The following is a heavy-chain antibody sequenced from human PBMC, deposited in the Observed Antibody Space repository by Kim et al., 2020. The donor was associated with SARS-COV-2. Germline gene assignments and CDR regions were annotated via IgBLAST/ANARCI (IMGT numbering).Heavy chain of an antibody. CDR1: GGSVSIGSYY. CDR2: IYYSGST. Sequence: SETLSLTCTVSGGSVSIGSYYWSWIRQPPGKGLEWIGYIYYSGSTNYNPSLKSRAPISVYTSKNQFSLKLSSVTAADTAVSYCASERYYDILTVYQNW. D-gene: IGHD3-9*01. CDR3: ASERYYDILTVYQNW. J-gene: IGHJ2*01. V-gene: IGHV4-61*01.